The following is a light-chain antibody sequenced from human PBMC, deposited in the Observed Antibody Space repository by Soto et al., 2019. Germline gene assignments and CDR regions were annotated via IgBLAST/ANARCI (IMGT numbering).Light chain of an antibody. CDR3: QQYGSSPT. Sequence: EVVLTQSPGTLSLCPGERGALSCRASQTVGSYLAWYQQKPGQAPRLLIYGASTRAPGIPDRFSGSGSGSDFTLTISRLEPQDFAVYYCQQYGSSPTFGQGTKVDIK. V-gene: IGKV3-20*01. J-gene: IGKJ1*01. CDR1: QTVGSY. CDR2: GAS.